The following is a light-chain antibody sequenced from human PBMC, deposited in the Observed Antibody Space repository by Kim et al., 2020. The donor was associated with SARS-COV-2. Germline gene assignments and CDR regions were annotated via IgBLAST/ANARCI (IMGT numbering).Light chain of an antibody. CDR1: QTIDMNF. J-gene: IGKJ1*01. CDR3: QQYETSSWT. V-gene: IGKV3-20*01. CDR2: GTI. Sequence: SPGERVTLSCRASQTIDMNFLAWYQQKPGQAPRLLIYGTITRATGIPDRFRVRGSGTDFTLTISRLEPEDFAVYYCQQYETSSWTLGQGTKVDIK.